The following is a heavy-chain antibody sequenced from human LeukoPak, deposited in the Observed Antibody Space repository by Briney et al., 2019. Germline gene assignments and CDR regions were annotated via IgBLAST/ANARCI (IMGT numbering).Heavy chain of an antibody. CDR3: ARDRGYVNYYYYYGMDV. V-gene: IGHV3-7*01. Sequence: GGSLRLSCAASGFTFSSYWMSWVRQAPGKGLEWVANIKQDGSEKYYVDSVKGRFTISRDNAKNSLYLQMNSLRAEDTVVYYCARDRGYVNYYYYYGMDVWGQGTTVTVSS. CDR2: IKQDGSEK. CDR1: GFTFSSYW. D-gene: IGHD2-2*01. J-gene: IGHJ6*02.